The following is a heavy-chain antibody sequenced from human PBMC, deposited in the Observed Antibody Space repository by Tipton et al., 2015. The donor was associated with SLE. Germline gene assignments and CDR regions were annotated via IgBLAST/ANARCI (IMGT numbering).Heavy chain of an antibody. D-gene: IGHD7-27*01. CDR1: GGSITSSSYF. J-gene: IGHJ6*03. V-gene: IGHV4-39*07. Sequence: TLSLTCTVSGGSITSSSYFWGWIRRSPGKGLEWIGNINTGGGTYRNPSLMSRVTISVDTSKTQFSLIVTSVTAADTAVYYCVRGPWAYYYYMDVWGKGTKVTVSS. CDR3: VRGPWAYYYYMDV. CDR2: INTGGGT.